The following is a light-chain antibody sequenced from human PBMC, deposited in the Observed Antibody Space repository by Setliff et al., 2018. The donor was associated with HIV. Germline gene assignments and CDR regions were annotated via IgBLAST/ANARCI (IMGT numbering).Light chain of an antibody. CDR3: SSYAITNTLP. CDR2: EVK. J-gene: IGLJ1*01. V-gene: IGLV2-14*01. Sequence: QSVLTQPASVSGSPGQSITISCTGASSDVGDYNYFSWYQQHPGKAPKLMIYEVKNRPSGVSIRFSGSKSGNTASLTISGLQTEDEADYYCSSYAITNTLPFGTGTKVTVL. CDR1: SSDVGDYNY.